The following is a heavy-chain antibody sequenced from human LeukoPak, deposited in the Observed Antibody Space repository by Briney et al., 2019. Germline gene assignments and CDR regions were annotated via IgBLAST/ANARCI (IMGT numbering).Heavy chain of an antibody. D-gene: IGHD1-1*01. J-gene: IGHJ3*02. CDR2: MNPNSGNT. CDR3: ARSLLERPDAFDI. V-gene: IGHV1-8*03. CDR1: GYTFTSYD. Sequence: ASVKVSCKASGYTFTSYDINWVRQATGQGLEWMGWMNPNSGNTGYAQKFQDRVTITRDRSMSTAYMELSSLRSEDTAMYYCARSLLERPDAFDIWGQGTMVTVSS.